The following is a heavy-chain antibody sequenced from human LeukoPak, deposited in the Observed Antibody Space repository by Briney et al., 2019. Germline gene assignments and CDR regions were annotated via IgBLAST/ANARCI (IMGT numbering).Heavy chain of an antibody. CDR2: MNPNSGNT. D-gene: IGHD6-19*01. J-gene: IGHJ4*02. V-gene: IGHV1-8*01. CDR3: TRGSSGRRDN. CDR1: GYTFTSCD. Sequence: GALVKVSCKASGYTFTSCDINWARQATGQGLEWMGRMNPNSGNTGYGQSFQGRITMTRDISIGTAYMELSNLTSEDTAIYYCTRGSSGRRDNWGQGTLVTVSA.